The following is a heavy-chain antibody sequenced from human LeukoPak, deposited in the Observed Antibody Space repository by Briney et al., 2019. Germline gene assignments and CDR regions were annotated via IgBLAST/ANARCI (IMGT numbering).Heavy chain of an antibody. V-gene: IGHV1-46*01. J-gene: IGHJ6*02. CDR3: ARLSRDGYNYAYGMDV. CDR1: GYTFTSYY. CDR2: INPSGGST. D-gene: IGHD5-24*01. Sequence: ASVKVSCKASGYTFTSYYMHWVRQAPGQGLEWMGIINPSGGSTSYAQKFQGRVTMTRDTSTSTVYMELSSLRSEDTAVYYCARLSRDGYNYAYGMDVWGQGTTVTVSS.